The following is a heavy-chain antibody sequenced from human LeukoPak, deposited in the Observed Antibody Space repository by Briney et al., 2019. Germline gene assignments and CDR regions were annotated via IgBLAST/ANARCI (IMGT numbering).Heavy chain of an antibody. CDR1: GLTFSTYW. D-gene: IGHD2-15*01. V-gene: IGHV3-74*01. CDR3: ARAFCPGGSCYGRFDY. CDR2: INGDGSST. Sequence: PGGSLRLSCEASGLTFSTYWIHWVRQGPGKGLEWVSRINGDGSSTSYADSVKGRFTISRDNAKSTVYLQMNSLTAEDTAVYHCARAFCPGGSCYGRFDYWGQGTLVTVSS. J-gene: IGHJ4*02.